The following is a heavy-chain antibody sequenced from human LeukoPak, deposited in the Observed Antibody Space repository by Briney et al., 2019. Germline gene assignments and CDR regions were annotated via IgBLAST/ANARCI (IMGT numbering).Heavy chain of an antibody. D-gene: IGHD2-2*01. J-gene: IGHJ6*02. CDR3: ARERVVPAAILSQNYYYYYGMDV. CDR2: ISSSSSYI. Sequence: GGSLRLSCAASGFTFSSYEMNWVRQAPGKGLEWVSSISSSSSYIYYADSVKGRFTISRDNAKNSLYLQMNSLRAEDTAVYYCARERVVPAAILSQNYYYYYGMDVWGQGTTVTVSS. CDR1: GFTFSSYE. V-gene: IGHV3-21*01.